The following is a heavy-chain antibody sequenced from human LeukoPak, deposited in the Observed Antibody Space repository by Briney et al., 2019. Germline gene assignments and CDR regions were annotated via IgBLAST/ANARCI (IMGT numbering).Heavy chain of an antibody. D-gene: IGHD5-24*01. V-gene: IGHV3-30*03. J-gene: IGHJ4*02. CDR3: AREGDGYNYRGVDY. Sequence: GGSLRLSCAASGFTFSSYGMHWVRQAPGKGLEWVAVISYDGSNKYYADSVKGRFTISRDNSKNTLYLQMNSLRAEDTAVYYCAREGDGYNYRGVDYWGQGTLVTVSS. CDR2: ISYDGSNK. CDR1: GFTFSSYG.